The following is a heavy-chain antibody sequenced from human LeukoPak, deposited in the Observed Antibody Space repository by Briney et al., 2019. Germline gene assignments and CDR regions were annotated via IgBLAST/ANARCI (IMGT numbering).Heavy chain of an antibody. D-gene: IGHD5-24*01. J-gene: IGHJ4*02. CDR3: ARVYGDGYNYLDY. Sequence: SVKVSCKASGGTFSSYAISWVRQAPGQGLEWMGGIIPIFGTANYAQKFQGRVTITADESTSTAYMELSSLRSEDTAVYYCARVYGDGYNYLDYWGQGTLVTVSS. V-gene: IGHV1-69*13. CDR1: GGTFSSYA. CDR2: IIPIFGTA.